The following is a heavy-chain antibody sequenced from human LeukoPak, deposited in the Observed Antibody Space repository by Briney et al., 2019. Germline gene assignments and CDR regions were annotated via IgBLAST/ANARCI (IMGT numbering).Heavy chain of an antibody. CDR2: IYYNGST. Sequence: SETLSLTCTVSGGSISAYYWSWIRQPPGKGLEWIGYIYYNGSTNYIPSLKSRVTISIDTSKDQFSLKLSSVTAADTAVYYCARLSERSDYWGQGTLVTVSS. CDR3: ARLSERSDY. D-gene: IGHD1-26*01. V-gene: IGHV4-59*08. CDR1: GGSISAYY. J-gene: IGHJ4*02.